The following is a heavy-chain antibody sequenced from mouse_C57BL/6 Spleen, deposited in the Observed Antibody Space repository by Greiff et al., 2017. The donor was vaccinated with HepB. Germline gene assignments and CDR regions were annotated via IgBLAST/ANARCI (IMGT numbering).Heavy chain of an antibody. V-gene: IGHV1-50*01. CDR3: ARLKDGNGDWYFDV. CDR2: IDPSDSYT. D-gene: IGHD2-1*01. Sequence: VQLQQPGAELVKPGASVKLSCKASGYTFTSYWMQWVKQRPGQGLEWIGEIDPSDSYTNYNQKFKGKATLTVDTSSSTAYMQLSSLTSEDSAVYYCARLKDGNGDWYFDVWGTGTTVTVSS. J-gene: IGHJ1*03. CDR1: GYTFTSYW.